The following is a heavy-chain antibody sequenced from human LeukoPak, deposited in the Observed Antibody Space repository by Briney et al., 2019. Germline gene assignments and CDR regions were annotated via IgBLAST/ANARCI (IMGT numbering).Heavy chain of an antibody. CDR3: ARYCGGDCSHPDAFDI. V-gene: IGHV3-48*04. J-gene: IGHJ3*02. CDR1: GFTFSSYS. D-gene: IGHD2-21*02. CDR2: TSSRSSTI. Sequence: GGSLRLSCAASGFTFSSYSMNWVRQAPGKGLEWISYTSSRSSTIYYADSVKGRFTISRDNAKNSLYLQMNSLRAEDTAVYYCARYCGGDCSHPDAFDIWGQGTMVTVSS.